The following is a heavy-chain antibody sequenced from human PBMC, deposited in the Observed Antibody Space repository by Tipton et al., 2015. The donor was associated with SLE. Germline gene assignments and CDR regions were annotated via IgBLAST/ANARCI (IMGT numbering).Heavy chain of an antibody. CDR2: ITSSSGSI. V-gene: IGHV3-21*03. CDR1: GFTFTTYS. J-gene: IGHJ4*02. CDR3: ARDLSAALDS. D-gene: IGHD6-13*01. Sequence: SLRLSCAASGFTFTTYSMSWVRQAPGKGLEWVSSITSSSGSIYYADSVKGRFTISRDNAKKSLFPHMNSLRAEDTAVYYCARDLSAALDSWGQGTLVTVSS.